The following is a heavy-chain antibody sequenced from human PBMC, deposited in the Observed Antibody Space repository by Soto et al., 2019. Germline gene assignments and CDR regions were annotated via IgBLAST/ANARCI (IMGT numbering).Heavy chain of an antibody. CDR1: GGSISSSNW. CDR3: ARKGHCSSTSCYPNWFDP. J-gene: IGHJ5*02. D-gene: IGHD2-2*01. Sequence: SETLSLTCAVSGGSISSSNWWSWVRQPPGKGLEWIGEIYHSGSTNYNPSLKSRVTISVDKSKNQFSLKLSSVTAADTAVYYCARKGHCSSTSCYPNWFDPWRQGTLVTVSS. V-gene: IGHV4-4*02. CDR2: IYHSGST.